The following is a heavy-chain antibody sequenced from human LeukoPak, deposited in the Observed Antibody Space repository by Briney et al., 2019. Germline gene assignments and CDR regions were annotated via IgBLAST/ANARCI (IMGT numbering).Heavy chain of an antibody. D-gene: IGHD3-22*01. CDR2: MNPTGGST. V-gene: IGHV1-46*04. CDR1: GYTFTSYY. Sequence: ASVKLSCKASGYTFTSYYMHWVRQAPGQGLEWMGIMNPTGGSTSYAENLQGRVTMTRDTSTSTVYMELSSLRSEDTAVYYCARASDYDTTGPPNYWGQGTLVTVSS. CDR3: ARASDYDTTGPPNY. J-gene: IGHJ4*02.